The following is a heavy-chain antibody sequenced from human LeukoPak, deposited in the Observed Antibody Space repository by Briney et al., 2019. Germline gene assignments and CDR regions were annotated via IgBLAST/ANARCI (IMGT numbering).Heavy chain of an antibody. D-gene: IGHD3-10*01. CDR3: ARARMVRGLGNAFDI. V-gene: IGHV1-2*02. CDR1: GYTFTAYF. CDR2: IIPNSLDR. Sequence: ASVKVSCKASGYTFTAYFIHWVRQAPGQGLEWMGWIIPNSLDRSYAQKFQGRVTMTRDTSISTAYMELSRLRSDDTAVYYCARARMVRGLGNAFDIWGQGTMVTVSS. J-gene: IGHJ3*02.